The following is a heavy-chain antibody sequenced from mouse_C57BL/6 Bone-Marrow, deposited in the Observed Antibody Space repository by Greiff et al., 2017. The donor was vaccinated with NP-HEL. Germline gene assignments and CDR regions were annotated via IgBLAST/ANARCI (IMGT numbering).Heavy chain of an antibody. J-gene: IGHJ2*01. D-gene: IGHD2-2*01. V-gene: IGHV1-22*01. CDR3: ARGYPHYFDY. CDR1: GYTFTDYN. CDR2: INPNNGGT. Sequence: VHVKQSGPELVKPGASVKMSCKASGYTFTDYNMHWVKQSHGKSLEWIGYINPNNGGTSYNQKFKGKATLTVNKSSSTAYMELRSLTSEDSAVYYCARGYPHYFDYWGQGTTLTVSS.